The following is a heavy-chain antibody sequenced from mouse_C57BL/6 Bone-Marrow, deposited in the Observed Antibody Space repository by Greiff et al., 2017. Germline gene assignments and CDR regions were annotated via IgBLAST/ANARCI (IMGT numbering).Heavy chain of an antibody. V-gene: IGHV1-53*01. CDR3: ARLLTGTYWYFDV. J-gene: IGHJ1*03. D-gene: IGHD4-1*01. CDR2: INPGNGGT. CDR1: GYTFTSYW. Sequence: QVQLQQPGTELVKPGASVKLSCKASGYTFTSYWMHWVKQRPGQGLEWIGNINPGNGGTNYNEKFKSKATLTVDKSSSTAYMQLSSLTSEDSAVYYCARLLTGTYWYFDVWGTGTTVTVSS.